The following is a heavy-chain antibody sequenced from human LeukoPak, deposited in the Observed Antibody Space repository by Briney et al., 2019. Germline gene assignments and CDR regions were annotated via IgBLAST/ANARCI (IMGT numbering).Heavy chain of an antibody. J-gene: IGHJ3*02. V-gene: IGHV4-61*02. D-gene: IGHD2-2*01. Sequence: SETLSLTCTVSGGSISSSSYYWGWIRQPAGKGLEWIGRIYTSGSTNYNPSLKSRVTMSVDTSKNQFSLKLSSVTAADTAVYYCAREVVPAAPFTFDIWGQGTMVTVSS. CDR1: GGSISSSSYY. CDR2: IYTSGST. CDR3: AREVVPAAPFTFDI.